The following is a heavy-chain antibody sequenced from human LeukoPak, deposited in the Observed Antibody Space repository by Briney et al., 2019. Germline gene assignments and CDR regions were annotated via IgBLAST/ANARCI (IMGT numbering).Heavy chain of an antibody. V-gene: IGHV3-30*02. CDR2: IRNDGSNK. CDR3: ARVRDYYDSSDEYYYYMDV. D-gene: IGHD3-22*01. CDR1: GFTFSTYG. J-gene: IGHJ6*03. Sequence: GGSLRLSCAASGFTFSTYGMHWVRQAPGKGLEWVAFIRNDGSNKYYADSVKGRFTISRDNSKNTLYLQMNSLRAEDTAVYYCARVRDYYDSSDEYYYYMDVWGKGTTDTISS.